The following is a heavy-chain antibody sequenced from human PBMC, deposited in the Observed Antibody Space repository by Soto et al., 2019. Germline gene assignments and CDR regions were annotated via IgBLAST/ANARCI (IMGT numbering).Heavy chain of an antibody. D-gene: IGHD4-17*01. CDR1: GGSISSGGYS. V-gene: IGHV4-30-2*01. CDR2: IYHSGSP. J-gene: IGHJ4*02. CDR3: ARSMTTVTTNDY. Sequence: QLRLQESGSGLVKPSQTLSLTCAVSGGSISSGGYSWSWIRQPPGKGLEWIGYIYHSGSPYYNPSLKGRVTISVDRSKNQFSLKLSSVTAADTAVYYCARSMTTVTTNDYWGQGSLVTVSS.